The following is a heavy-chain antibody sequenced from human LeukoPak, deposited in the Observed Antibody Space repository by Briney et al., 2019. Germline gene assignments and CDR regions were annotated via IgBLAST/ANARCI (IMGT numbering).Heavy chain of an antibody. CDR1: GFTFSSYA. Sequence: GGSLRLSCAASGFTFSSYAMHWVRQAPGKGQEWVAVISYDGSNKYYADSVKGRFTISRDNSKNTLYLQMNSLRAEDTAVYYCARQYYDILTGSAYYFDYWGQGTLVTVSS. CDR2: ISYDGSNK. D-gene: IGHD3-9*01. J-gene: IGHJ4*02. V-gene: IGHV3-30*01. CDR3: ARQYYDILTGSAYYFDY.